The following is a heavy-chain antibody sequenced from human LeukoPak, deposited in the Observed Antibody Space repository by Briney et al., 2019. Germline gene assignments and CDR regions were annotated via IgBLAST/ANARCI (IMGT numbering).Heavy chain of an antibody. CDR2: VYYTGST. J-gene: IGHJ4*02. D-gene: IGHD2-8*01. Sequence: SETLSLTWTVSSGSISGDTSYWGWIRQPPGKGLEWIASVYYTGSTYYNPSLRSRVTISVDTSKNQFFLKIDSLTAADTAVYYCTRHVPPPVNGMDYWGQGTLVAVSS. CDR3: TRHVPPPVNGMDY. V-gene: IGHV4-39*01. CDR1: SGSISGDTSY.